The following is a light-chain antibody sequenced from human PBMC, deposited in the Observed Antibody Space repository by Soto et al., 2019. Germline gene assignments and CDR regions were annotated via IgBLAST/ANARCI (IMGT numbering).Light chain of an antibody. CDR2: DVS. Sequence: QSVLTQPASVSGSPGQSITISCTGTSSDVGGYNYVSWYQQHPGKAPKLMIYDVSNRPSGVSNRLSGSKSGNTASLTISGLQAEDEADYYCSPYTSSSTRVFGTGTKVTVL. CDR1: SSDVGGYNY. J-gene: IGLJ1*01. V-gene: IGLV2-14*01. CDR3: SPYTSSSTRV.